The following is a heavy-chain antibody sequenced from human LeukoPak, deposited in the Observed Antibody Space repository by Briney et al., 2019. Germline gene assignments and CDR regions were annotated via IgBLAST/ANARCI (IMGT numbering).Heavy chain of an antibody. Sequence: GGSLRLSCAASGFSFGSYSMTWVRQAPGKGLEWVANIKEDGSEKKYVDSVKGRFTISRDNAKNSLYLQMNSLRAEDTAVYYCARVVLYYSYMDVWGKGTTVTVSS. CDR3: ARVVLYYSYMDV. CDR2: IKEDGSEK. J-gene: IGHJ6*03. V-gene: IGHV3-7*01. CDR1: GFSFGSYS. D-gene: IGHD6-13*01.